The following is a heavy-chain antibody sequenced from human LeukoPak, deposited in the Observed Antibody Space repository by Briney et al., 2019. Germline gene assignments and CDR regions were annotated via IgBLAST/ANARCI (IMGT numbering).Heavy chain of an antibody. Sequence: PGRSLRLSCAASGFTFSSYAMHWVRQAPGKGLEWVAVISYDGSNKYYADSVKGRFTISRDNSKNTLYLRMNSLRAEDTAVYYCARVTTITGDYWGQGTLVTVSS. CDR1: GFTFSSYA. V-gene: IGHV3-30*04. J-gene: IGHJ4*02. CDR2: ISYDGSNK. CDR3: ARVTTITGDY. D-gene: IGHD5-24*01.